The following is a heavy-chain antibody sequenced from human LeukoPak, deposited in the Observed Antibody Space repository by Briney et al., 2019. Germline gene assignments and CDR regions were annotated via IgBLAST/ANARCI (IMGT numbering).Heavy chain of an antibody. J-gene: IGHJ3*02. Sequence: SETLSLTCAVYGGSFSGYYWSWIRQPPGKGLEWIGEINHSGSTNYNPSLKSRVTISVDTSKNQFSLKLSSVSAADTAVYYCARVGRGYSYGYAFDIWGQGTMVTVSS. V-gene: IGHV4-34*01. D-gene: IGHD5-18*01. CDR2: INHSGST. CDR3: ARVGRGYSYGYAFDI. CDR1: GGSFSGYY.